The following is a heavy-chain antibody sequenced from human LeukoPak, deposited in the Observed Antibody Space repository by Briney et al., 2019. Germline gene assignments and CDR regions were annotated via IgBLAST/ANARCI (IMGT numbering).Heavy chain of an antibody. D-gene: IGHD5-18*01. CDR2: ISGSGRST. V-gene: IGHV3-23*01. Sequence: GGPLRLSCAASGFTFSSYAMTWVRQAPGKGLEWVSTISGSGRSTYYADSVKGRFTISRDNSKNTLYLQMNSLRAEDTALYYCATNVDTSDDYWGQGTLVTVSS. J-gene: IGHJ4*02. CDR1: GFTFSSYA. CDR3: ATNVDTSDDY.